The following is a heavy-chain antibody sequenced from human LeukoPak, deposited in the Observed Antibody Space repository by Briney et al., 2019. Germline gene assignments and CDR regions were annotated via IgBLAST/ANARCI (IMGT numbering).Heavy chain of an antibody. CDR1: GYSFTSYW. J-gene: IGHJ5*02. V-gene: IGHV5-51*01. D-gene: IGHD2-2*01. CDR2: IYPGGSDT. CDR3: ARGNIVVVPPPPRGWVDWFDP. Sequence: GESLKISCKGSGYSFTSYWIGWVRQMPGKGLEWMGIIYPGGSDTRYSPSFQGQVTISADKSISTAYLQWSSLKASDTAMYYCARGNIVVVPPPPRGWVDWFDPWGQGTLVTVSS.